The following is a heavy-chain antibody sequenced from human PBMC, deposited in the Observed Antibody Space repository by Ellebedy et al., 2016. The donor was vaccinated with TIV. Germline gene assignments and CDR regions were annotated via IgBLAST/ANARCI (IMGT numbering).Heavy chain of an antibody. J-gene: IGHJ4*02. D-gene: IGHD1-26*01. CDR1: GFTFSSYG. CDR2: IWANGINK. CDR3: ASDRGATPFDY. Sequence: GESLKISCAASGFTFSSYGMHWVRQAPGKGLEWVAVIWANGINKDYADSVKGRFTISKDNSKNTVFLQMNSLRDEDTAVYYCASDRGATPFDYWGQGTLVTVSS. V-gene: IGHV3-33*01.